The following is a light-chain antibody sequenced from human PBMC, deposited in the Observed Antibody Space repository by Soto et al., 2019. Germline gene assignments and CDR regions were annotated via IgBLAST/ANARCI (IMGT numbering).Light chain of an antibody. J-gene: IGKJ4*01. CDR1: QDISTW. Sequence: DIQMTQSPSSVSASVGDRVTITCRASQDISTWLAWFQQKPGEAPRLLIYTASSLHCGVPSRFSGSGSGTDFTLTISSLQPEDFATYYCQQGNSFPLTFGGGTKVEIK. CDR2: TAS. CDR3: QQGNSFPLT. V-gene: IGKV1-12*01.